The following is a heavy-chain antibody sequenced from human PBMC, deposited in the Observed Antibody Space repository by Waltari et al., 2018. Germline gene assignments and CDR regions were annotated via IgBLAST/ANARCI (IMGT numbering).Heavy chain of an antibody. J-gene: IGHJ4*02. CDR3: ARAEYSSGWYSN. Sequence: QVQLVQSGAEVKKPGSSVKVSCKASGGTFSSYAISWVRQAPGQGLEWRGGTILIFGKANYEQKFQARVTITTDESTSTADMELSSLRSEDTAVYYCARAEYSSGWYSNWGQGTLVTVSS. CDR2: TILIFGKA. CDR1: GGTFSSYA. D-gene: IGHD6-19*01. V-gene: IGHV1-69*05.